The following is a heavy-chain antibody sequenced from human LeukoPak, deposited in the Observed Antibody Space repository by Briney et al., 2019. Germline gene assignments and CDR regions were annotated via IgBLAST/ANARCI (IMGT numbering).Heavy chain of an antibody. CDR2: IYTSGGT. CDR3: ARLTRLSTSPDRYYLDY. V-gene: IGHV4-61*05. CDR1: GGSISSSSYY. Sequence: SESLSLTCTVSGGSISSSSYYWSWIRQPPGKGLAWIGYIYTSGGTNYIPSLKGRVTISIDTSKNQFSLKLSSVTAADSAVYYCARLTRLSTSPDRYYLDYWGQGTLVTVSS. D-gene: IGHD6-6*01. J-gene: IGHJ4*02.